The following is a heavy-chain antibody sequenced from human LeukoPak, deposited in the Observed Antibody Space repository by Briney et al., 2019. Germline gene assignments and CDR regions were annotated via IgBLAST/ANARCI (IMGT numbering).Heavy chain of an antibody. V-gene: IGHV3-23*01. CDR3: AKESREVAVAGHAGFDY. J-gene: IGHJ4*02. CDR2: SSGSGGST. CDR1: GFTFSSYA. D-gene: IGHD6-19*01. Sequence: GGSLGLSCAASGFTFSSYAMSWVRQAPGKGLEWVSASSGSGGSTYYADSVKGRFTISRDNSKNTLYLQMNSLRAEDTAVYYCAKESREVAVAGHAGFDYWGQGTLVTVSS.